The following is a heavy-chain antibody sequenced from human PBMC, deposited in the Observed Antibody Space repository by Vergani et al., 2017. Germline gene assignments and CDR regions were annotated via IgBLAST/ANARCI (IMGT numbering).Heavy chain of an antibody. CDR2: IKSKTDGGTT. J-gene: IGHJ4*02. CDR1: GFTFSSYA. Sequence: EVQLLESGGGLVQPGGSLRLSCAASGFTFSSYAMSWVRQAPGKGLEWVGRIKSKTDGGTTDYAAPVKGRFTISRDDSKNTLYLQMNSLKTDDTAVYYCTSRIAAAAPEGYWGQGTLVTVSS. V-gene: IGHV3-15*01. CDR3: TSRIAAAAPEGY. D-gene: IGHD6-13*01.